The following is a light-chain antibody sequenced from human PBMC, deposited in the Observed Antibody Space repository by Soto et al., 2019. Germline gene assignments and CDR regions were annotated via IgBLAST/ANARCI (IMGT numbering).Light chain of an antibody. CDR1: SRDVGAYDY. Sequence: QSALTQPASVSGSPGQSITISCTGTSRDVGAYDYVSWYQQHPGKAPKFMLYEVSNRPSGLSNRFSGSKSGNTASLTISGLQAEDEADYYCSSYTTSNTWVFGGGTKLTVL. J-gene: IGLJ3*02. CDR2: EVS. CDR3: SSYTTSNTWV. V-gene: IGLV2-14*01.